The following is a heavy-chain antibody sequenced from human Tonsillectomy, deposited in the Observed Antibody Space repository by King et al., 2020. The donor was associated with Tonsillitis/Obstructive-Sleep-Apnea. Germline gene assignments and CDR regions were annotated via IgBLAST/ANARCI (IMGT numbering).Heavy chain of an antibody. J-gene: IGHJ6*03. V-gene: IGHV3-20*04. CDR3: ARSYCSRSGCSTDYYYMDV. CDR2: INWNGGST. Sequence: VQLVESGGGVVRPGGSLRLSCAASGFTFGDYGMSWVRQAPGKGLEWGSGINWNGGSTGYADSVKGRFTISRDNAKNSLYLQMSSLRAEDTALYYCARSYCSRSGCSTDYYYMDVWGKGTTVTVSS. D-gene: IGHD2-15*01. CDR1: GFTFGDYG.